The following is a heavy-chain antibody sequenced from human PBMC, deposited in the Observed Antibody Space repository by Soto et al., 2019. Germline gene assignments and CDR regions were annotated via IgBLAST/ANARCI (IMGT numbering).Heavy chain of an antibody. Sequence: EVQLVESGGGLVKPGGSLTLSCAASGFTFSSYSMNWVRQAPGKGLEWVSSISSNSGYIYYADSVKGRFTISRDNAKNSLYLQMNSLRADDPAAYFCARGEVVGTPAIGAPMDVWGQGTTVTVSS. J-gene: IGHJ6*02. V-gene: IGHV3-21*01. D-gene: IGHD2-2*01. CDR1: GFTFSSYS. CDR2: ISSNSGYI. CDR3: ARGEVVGTPAIGAPMDV.